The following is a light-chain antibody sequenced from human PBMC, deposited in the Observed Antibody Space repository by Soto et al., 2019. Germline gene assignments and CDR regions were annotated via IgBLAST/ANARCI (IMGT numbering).Light chain of an antibody. CDR3: AAWDDSLNGFYV. J-gene: IGLJ1*01. Sequence: QPVLTQPPSASGTPGQRVTISCSGSSSNIGSNSVNWYQQLPGSAPRFLISSNNQRPSGVPDRFSASKSGTSASLAISGLQSEDEGDYYCAAWDDSLNGFYVFGTGTKVTVL. CDR1: SSNIGSNS. CDR2: SNN. V-gene: IGLV1-44*01.